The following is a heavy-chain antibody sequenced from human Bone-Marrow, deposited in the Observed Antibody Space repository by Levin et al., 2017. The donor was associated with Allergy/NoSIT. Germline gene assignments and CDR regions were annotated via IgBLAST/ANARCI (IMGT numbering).Heavy chain of an antibody. V-gene: IGHV4-38-2*02. CDR3: ARDGGYQLIELLPYFDC. CDR1: GSSLPTRYH. D-gene: IGHD1-26*01. J-gene: IGHJ4*02. CDR2: IFYNGKT. Sequence: SSPLSLPCAVSGSSLPTRYHWGWFRQPPGKGLQWIGSIFYNGKTHYNPSLRSRVTISLDTSRNQFSLGLISVTAADTAVYFCARDGGYQLIELLPYFDCWGQGTLVTVSS.